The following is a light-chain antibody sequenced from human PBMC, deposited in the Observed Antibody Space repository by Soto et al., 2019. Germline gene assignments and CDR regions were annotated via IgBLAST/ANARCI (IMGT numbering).Light chain of an antibody. CDR1: GSDVGGHNP. Sequence: QSALTQPASVSGSPGQSITISCTGTGSDVGGHNPVSWYQQHPGTAPKLIIYEGSERPSGVSNRFSGSKSGNTASLTISGLQAEDEADYHCCSYAGSTYVFGTGTKVTVL. J-gene: IGLJ1*01. CDR3: CSYAGSTYV. V-gene: IGLV2-23*01. CDR2: EGS.